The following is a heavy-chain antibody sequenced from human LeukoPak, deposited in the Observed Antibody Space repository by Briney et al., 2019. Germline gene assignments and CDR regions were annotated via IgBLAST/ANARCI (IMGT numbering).Heavy chain of an antibody. J-gene: IGHJ4*02. CDR3: ARMNPGGGLDY. V-gene: IGHV4-34*01. CDR2: INHSGST. Sequence: SETLSLTCAVYGGSFSGYYWSWIRQPPGKGLEWIGKINHSGSTNYNPSLKSRVPISVDTSKNQFSLKLGSVTAADTAVYYCARMNPGGGLDYWGQGTLVTVSS. CDR1: GGSFSGYY. D-gene: IGHD2-15*01.